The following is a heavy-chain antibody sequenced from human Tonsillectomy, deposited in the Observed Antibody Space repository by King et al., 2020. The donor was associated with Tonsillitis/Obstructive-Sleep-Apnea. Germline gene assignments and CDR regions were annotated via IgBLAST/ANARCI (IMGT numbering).Heavy chain of an antibody. CDR2: ISYDGSNK. J-gene: IGHJ4*02. CDR1: GFTFSSYG. D-gene: IGHD2-2*01. Sequence: QLVQSGGGVVQPGRSLRLSCAASGFTFSSYGMHWVRQAPGKGLEWVAVISYDGSNKYYADSVRGRFTISRDNSKNTLYLQMNSLRAEETAVYYCAKTFQGYCSSTSCYDSPDYWGQGTLVTVSS. CDR3: AKTFQGYCSSTSCYDSPDY. V-gene: IGHV3-30*18.